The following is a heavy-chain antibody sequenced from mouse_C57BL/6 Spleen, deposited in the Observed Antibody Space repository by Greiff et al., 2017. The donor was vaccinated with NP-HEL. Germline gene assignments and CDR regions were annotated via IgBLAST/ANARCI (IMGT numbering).Heavy chain of an antibody. V-gene: IGHV5-4*03. D-gene: IGHD2-14*01. CDR2: ISDGGSYT. J-gene: IGHJ3*01. CDR3: ARRRYSFAY. CDR1: GFTFSSYA. Sequence: EVKVVESGGGLVKPGGSLKLSCAASGFTFSSYAMSWVRQTPEKRLEWVATISDGGSYTYYPDNVKGRFTISRDNAKNNLYLQMSHLKSEDTAMYYCARRRYSFAYWGQGTLVTVSA.